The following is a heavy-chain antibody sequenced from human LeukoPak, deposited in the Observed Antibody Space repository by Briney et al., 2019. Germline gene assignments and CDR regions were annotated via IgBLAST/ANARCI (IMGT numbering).Heavy chain of an antibody. Sequence: PGGSLRPSCAASGFTFSSYAMSWVRQAPGKGLEWVSAISGSGGSTYYADSVKGRFTISRDNSKNTLYLQMNSLRAEDTAVYYCAKEGGLQLRGYYFDYWGQGTLVTVSS. J-gene: IGHJ4*02. CDR3: AKEGGLQLRGYYFDY. V-gene: IGHV3-23*01. CDR1: GFTFSSYA. CDR2: ISGSGGST. D-gene: IGHD5-24*01.